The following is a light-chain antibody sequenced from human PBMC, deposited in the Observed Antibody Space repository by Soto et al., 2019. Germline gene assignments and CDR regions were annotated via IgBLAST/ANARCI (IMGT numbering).Light chain of an antibody. Sequence: QPVLTQPPSASGTPGQRVTISCSGSNSNIGRNTVNWYQQLPGTAPKLLIYSNNQRPSGVPDRFSGSKSGTSASLAISGLQSEDEADYYCAAWDDHLSGPHWVFGGGTKVTVL. V-gene: IGLV1-44*01. CDR3: AAWDDHLSGPHWV. CDR1: NSNIGRNT. J-gene: IGLJ3*02. CDR2: SNN.